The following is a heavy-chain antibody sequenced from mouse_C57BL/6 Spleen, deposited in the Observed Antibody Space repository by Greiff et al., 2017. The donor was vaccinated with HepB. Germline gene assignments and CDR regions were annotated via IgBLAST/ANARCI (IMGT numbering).Heavy chain of an antibody. D-gene: IGHD1-1*01. J-gene: IGHJ2*01. CDR1: GYTFTSYW. CDR2: IYPGSSST. V-gene: IGHV1-55*01. CDR3: TRSYTTVVVYDFDY. Sequence: QVQLKQPGAELVKPGASVKLSCKASGYTFTSYWMHWVKQRPEQGLEWIGDIYPGSSSTNYNEKFKSKATLTVDTSSSTAYMQRSSLTSEDSAVYCGTRSYTTVVVYDFDYWGQVTTLTVSS.